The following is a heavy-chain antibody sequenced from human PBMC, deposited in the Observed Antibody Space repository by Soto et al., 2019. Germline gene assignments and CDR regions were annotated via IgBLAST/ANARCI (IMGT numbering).Heavy chain of an antibody. V-gene: IGHV4-34*01. Sequence: QVQLQQWGAGLLKPSETLSLTCAVYGGSFSGYYWSWIRRPPGKGLEWIGEINHSGSTNYNPSLKSRVTISVDTSKNQFSLKLSSVTAADTAVYYCARAGYCSGGSCSWFDPWGQGTLVTVSS. D-gene: IGHD2-15*01. CDR3: ARAGYCSGGSCSWFDP. CDR1: GGSFSGYY. CDR2: INHSGST. J-gene: IGHJ5*02.